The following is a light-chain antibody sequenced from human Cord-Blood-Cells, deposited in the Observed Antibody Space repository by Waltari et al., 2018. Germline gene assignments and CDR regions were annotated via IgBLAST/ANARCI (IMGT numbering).Light chain of an antibody. J-gene: IGLJ2*01. V-gene: IGLV2-14*01. Sequence: QSALTQPASVSGSPGPSLPISCTGPSSSSGGYNYVSWYQQHPGKAPKLRIYEVSNRPSGVSNRFSGSKSGNTASLTISGLQAEDEADYYCSSYTSSSTLVFGGGTKLTVL. CDR1: SSSSGGYNY. CDR2: EVS. CDR3: SSYTSSSTLV.